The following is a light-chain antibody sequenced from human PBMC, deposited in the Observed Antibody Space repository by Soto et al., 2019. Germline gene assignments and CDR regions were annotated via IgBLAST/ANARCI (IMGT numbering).Light chain of an antibody. CDR2: EVS. Sequence: QSVLTQPPSASGSPGPSVTISCTGTSSDVGGYNYVSWYQHHPGKAPKLMIYEVSKWPSGVPDRFSGSKSGNTASLTVSGLQAEDEADYYCSSFAGSNNWVFGGGTKVTVL. CDR3: SSFAGSNNWV. V-gene: IGLV2-8*01. CDR1: SSDVGGYNY. J-gene: IGLJ3*02.